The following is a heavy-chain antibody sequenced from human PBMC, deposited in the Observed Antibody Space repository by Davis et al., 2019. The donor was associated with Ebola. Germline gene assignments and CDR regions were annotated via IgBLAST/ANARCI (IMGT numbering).Heavy chain of an antibody. D-gene: IGHD5-12*01. Sequence: PGGSLRLSCAASGFTFSSYAMSWVRQAPGKGLEWVSAISDSGGSTYYADSVKGRFTISRDNSKNTLCLQMNSLRAEDTAVYYCARDKGLMGGYDSDYYYYYMDVWGKGTTVTVSS. J-gene: IGHJ6*03. CDR1: GFTFSSYA. V-gene: IGHV3-23*01. CDR3: ARDKGLMGGYDSDYYYYYMDV. CDR2: ISDSGGST.